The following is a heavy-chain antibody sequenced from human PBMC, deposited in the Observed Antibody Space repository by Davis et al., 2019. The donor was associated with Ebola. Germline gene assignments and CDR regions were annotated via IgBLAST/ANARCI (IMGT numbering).Heavy chain of an antibody. J-gene: IGHJ6*04. V-gene: IGHV3-30*04. CDR1: GFTFSLFA. Sequence: GESLKISCAASGFTFSLFAMHWVRQAPGKGLEWVAVVSYDGRHKYYADSVKGRFTISRDNSKNTLYLQMNSLRAEDTAVYYCARDEYSSSSADLFYYYYGMDVWGKGTTVTVSS. CDR2: VSYDGRHK. D-gene: IGHD6-6*01. CDR3: ARDEYSSSSADLFYYYYGMDV.